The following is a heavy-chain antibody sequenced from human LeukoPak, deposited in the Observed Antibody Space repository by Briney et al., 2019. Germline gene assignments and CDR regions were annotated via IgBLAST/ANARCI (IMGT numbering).Heavy chain of an antibody. CDR3: ACANEGMVINY. J-gene: IGHJ4*02. CDR2: IYSGGST. V-gene: IGHV3-66*01. Sequence: PGGSLRLSCAASGFTVSSNYMSWVRQASGKGLEWVSVIYSGGSTYYADSVKGRFTISRDNSKNTLYLQMNSLRAEDTAVYYCACANEGMVINYWGQGTLVTVSS. D-gene: IGHD3-3*01. CDR1: GFTVSSNY.